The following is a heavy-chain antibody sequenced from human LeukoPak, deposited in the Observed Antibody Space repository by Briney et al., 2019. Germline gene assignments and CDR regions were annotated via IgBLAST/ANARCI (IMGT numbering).Heavy chain of an antibody. V-gene: IGHV3-7*01. CDR3: ARDHTPPRIHFDY. Sequence: GGSLRLSCAASGFTFSSHWMSWVRQAPGKGLEWVANINQDGGEKYYVDSVKGRFTISRDNAKNSLYLQMNSLRAEDTAVYYCARDHTPPRIHFDYWGQGTLVTVSS. CDR2: INQDGGEK. CDR1: GFTFSSHW. D-gene: IGHD1-14*01. J-gene: IGHJ4*02.